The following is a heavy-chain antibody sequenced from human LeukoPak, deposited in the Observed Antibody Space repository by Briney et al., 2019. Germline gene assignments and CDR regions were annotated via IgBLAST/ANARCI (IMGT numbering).Heavy chain of an antibody. CDR1: GFTFSSSV. V-gene: IGHV3-23*01. Sequence: GGSLRLSCAASGFTFSSSVMSWVRQAPGKGLEWVSSISGSCGSTYYADSVKGRFSVSRDNSKNTLYLQMNSLRAEETAVYYFAKMMGSGSYYFEYWGQGTLVTVSS. D-gene: IGHD6-19*01. CDR3: AKMMGSGSYYFEY. J-gene: IGHJ4*02. CDR2: ISGSCGST.